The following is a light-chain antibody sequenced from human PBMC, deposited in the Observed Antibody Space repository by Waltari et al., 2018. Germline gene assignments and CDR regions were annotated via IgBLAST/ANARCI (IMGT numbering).Light chain of an antibody. Sequence: EIVTTQSPVILSVSPGERATLSCRASQSINMNLAWYQQKPGQAPRLLIYSASTRATGIPARFSGSGSGTEFTLAISSMQSEDFAVYFCQQYDDWPPYTFGQGTKLEIK. CDR1: QSINMN. J-gene: IGKJ2*01. CDR3: QQYDDWPPYT. V-gene: IGKV3D-15*01. CDR2: SAS.